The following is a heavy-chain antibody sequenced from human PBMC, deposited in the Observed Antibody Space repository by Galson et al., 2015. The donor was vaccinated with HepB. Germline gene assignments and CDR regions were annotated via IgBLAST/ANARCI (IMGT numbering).Heavy chain of an antibody. Sequence: SVKVSCKASGYTFTSYDINWVRQATGQGLEWMGWMNPNSGNTGYAQKFQGRVTMTRNTSISTAYMELSSLRSEDTAVYYCARGSSIAAARYGMDVWGQGTTVTVSS. J-gene: IGHJ6*02. CDR1: GYTFTSYD. CDR3: ARGSSIAAARYGMDV. V-gene: IGHV1-8*01. D-gene: IGHD6-13*01. CDR2: MNPNSGNT.